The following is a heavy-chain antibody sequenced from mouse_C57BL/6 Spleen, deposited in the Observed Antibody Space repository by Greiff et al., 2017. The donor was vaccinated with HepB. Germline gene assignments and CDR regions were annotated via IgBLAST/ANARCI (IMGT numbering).Heavy chain of an antibody. CDR1: GYTFTSYG. CDR3: ARSDGYYAMDY. CDR2: IYPRSGNT. D-gene: IGHD2-3*01. Sequence: VQLQESGAELARPGASVKLSCKASGYTFTSYGISWVKQRTGQGLEWIGEIYPRSGNTYYNEKFKGKATLTADKSSSTAYMELRSLTSEDSAVYFCARSDGYYAMDYWGQGTSVTVSS. J-gene: IGHJ4*01. V-gene: IGHV1-81*01.